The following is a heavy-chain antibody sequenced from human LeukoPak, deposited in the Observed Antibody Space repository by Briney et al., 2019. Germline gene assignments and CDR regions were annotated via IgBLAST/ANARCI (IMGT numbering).Heavy chain of an antibody. D-gene: IGHD3-10*01. CDR2: ISFDGRKK. CDR1: GFNFNNYV. V-gene: IGHV3-30*03. J-gene: IGHJ3*02. Sequence: GGSLRLSCAASGFNFNNYVMHWVRQAPGKGLEWVTEISFDGRKKTYVDPVKGRFTISRDSPKNTVYLQMDSLRAEDTAVYYCARGAEKILSFGEYPSDAFDIWGQGTMVSVTS. CDR3: ARGAEKILSFGEYPSDAFDI.